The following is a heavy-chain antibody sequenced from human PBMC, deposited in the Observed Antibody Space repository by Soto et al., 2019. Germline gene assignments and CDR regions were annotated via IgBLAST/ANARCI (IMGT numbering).Heavy chain of an antibody. V-gene: IGHV4-31*03. D-gene: IGHD3-3*01. Sequence: QVQLQESGPGLVKPSQTLSLTCTVSGGSISSGDYYWSWIRQHPGKGLEWIGYIYYSGSTYYHPSLKCRVTISVDTSKNQFSLKLSSVTAADTAVYYCARWWSGSRQGFDPWGQGTLVTVSA. CDR2: IYYSGST. CDR1: GGSISSGDYY. CDR3: ARWWSGSRQGFDP. J-gene: IGHJ5*02.